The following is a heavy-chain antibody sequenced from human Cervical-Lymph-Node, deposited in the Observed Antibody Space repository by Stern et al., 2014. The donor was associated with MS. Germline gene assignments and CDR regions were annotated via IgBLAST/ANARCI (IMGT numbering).Heavy chain of an antibody. V-gene: IGHV2-5*02. CDR2: IYWDDDK. CDR3: TNFDLHY. D-gene: IGHD3-9*01. CDR1: GFSLTTSGVG. J-gene: IGHJ4*02. Sequence: SGPTLVKPTQTLTLTCTFSGFSLTTSGVGVGWIRQPPGKALEWLAFIYWDDDKVYSPSLKTRLTITKDTSKNQVVLTVTNMDPVDTATYYCTNFDLHYWGQGTLVTVSS.